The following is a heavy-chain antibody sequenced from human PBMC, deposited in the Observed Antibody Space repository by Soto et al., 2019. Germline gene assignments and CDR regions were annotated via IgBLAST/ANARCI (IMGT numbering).Heavy chain of an antibody. D-gene: IGHD1-26*01. CDR1: GFTFSSYA. V-gene: IGHV3-30-3*01. J-gene: IGHJ4*02. CDR3: ARGGTGQDFDY. CDR2: ISYDGSNK. Sequence: PGGSLRLSCAASGFTFSSYAMHWVRQAPGKGLEWVAVISYDGSNKYYADSVKGRFTISRDNSKNTLYLQMNSLRAEDTAVYYCARGGTGQDFDYWGQGTLVTVSS.